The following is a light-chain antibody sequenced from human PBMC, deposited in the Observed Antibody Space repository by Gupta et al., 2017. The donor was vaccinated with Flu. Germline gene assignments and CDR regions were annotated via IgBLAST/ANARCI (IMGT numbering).Light chain of an antibody. J-gene: IGKJ5*01. Sequence: DIQMTQSPSSVSASVGDRVTITCRASQGISSWLAWYQQKPGKAPKLLIYAASRSQSGLPSRFSGSASAADFTLTISMRPPEDFATYCCQQAYSFPVTFGQGTLLDIK. CDR1: QGISSW. V-gene: IGKV1-12*01. CDR2: AAS. CDR3: QQAYSFPVT.